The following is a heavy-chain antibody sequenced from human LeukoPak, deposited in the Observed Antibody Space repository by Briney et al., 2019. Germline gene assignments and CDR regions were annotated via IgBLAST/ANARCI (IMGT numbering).Heavy chain of an antibody. CDR2: IWYDGSNK. D-gene: IGHD5-24*01. CDR3: AKEGRSLQTY. CDR1: GFTFSSYG. V-gene: IGHV3-33*03. Sequence: GGSLRLSCAASGFTFSSYGMHWVRQAPGKGLEWVAVIWYDGSNKYYADSVKGRFTISRDNAKNSLYLQMNSLRVEDTAVYYCAKEGRSLQTYWGQGTLVTVSS. J-gene: IGHJ4*02.